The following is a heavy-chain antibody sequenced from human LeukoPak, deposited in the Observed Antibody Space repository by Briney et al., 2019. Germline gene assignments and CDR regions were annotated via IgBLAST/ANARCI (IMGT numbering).Heavy chain of an antibody. Sequence: GSLRLFCAASGFTFNSYAMSWVRQAPGKGLEWVSGISGSGGSTYYADSVKGRFTISRDNSKNTLYLQMNSLRAEDTAVYYCAKNSGSYPGYFDYWGQGTLVTVSS. V-gene: IGHV3-23*01. CDR1: GFTFNSYA. CDR2: ISGSGGST. CDR3: AKNSGSYPGYFDY. J-gene: IGHJ4*02. D-gene: IGHD3-10*01.